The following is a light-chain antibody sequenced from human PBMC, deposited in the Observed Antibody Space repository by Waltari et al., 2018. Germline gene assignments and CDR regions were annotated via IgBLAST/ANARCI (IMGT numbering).Light chain of an antibody. CDR3: QSFDSSLSASV. CDR2: GNT. CDR1: SSNFGAGYD. V-gene: IGLV1-40*01. Sequence: QPVLTQPPSMSGAPGQKVTIPCTGGSSNFGAGYDVQWYQQFPGTAPKLLIFGNTNRPAGVPGRFSGSRSGTPASLAIAGLQSEDEAVYYCQSFDSSLSASVFGIGTKLTVL. J-gene: IGLJ3*02.